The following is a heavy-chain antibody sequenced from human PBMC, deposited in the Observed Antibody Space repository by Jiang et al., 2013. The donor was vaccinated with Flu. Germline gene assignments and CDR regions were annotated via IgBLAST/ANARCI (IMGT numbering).Heavy chain of an antibody. D-gene: IGHD3-3*01. V-gene: IGHV5-51*01. CDR1: GYSFTSYW. Sequence: KKPGESLKISCKGSGYSFTSYWIGWVRQMPGKGLEWMGIIYPGDSDTRYSPSFQGQVTISADKSISTAYLQWSSLKASDTAMYYCARSSPQRPRGVRFLEWLPLDYWGQGTLVTVSS. J-gene: IGHJ4*02. CDR3: ARSSPQRPRGVRFLEWLPLDY. CDR2: IYPGDSDT.